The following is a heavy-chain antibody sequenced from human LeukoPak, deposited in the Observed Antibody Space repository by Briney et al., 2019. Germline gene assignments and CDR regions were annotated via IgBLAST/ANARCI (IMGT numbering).Heavy chain of an antibody. CDR1: GGSIRNNY. Sequence: SETLSLTCTVAGGSIRNNYWSWIRQPPGKGLEWIGYVYHSGTTTYNPSLKSRVTISLDTSKNQFSLNLTSVTAADTSMYYCAKSNYLTFDFWGQGTLVSVSS. CDR3: AKSNYLTFDF. J-gene: IGHJ4*02. D-gene: IGHD1-26*01. CDR2: VYHSGTT. V-gene: IGHV4-59*08.